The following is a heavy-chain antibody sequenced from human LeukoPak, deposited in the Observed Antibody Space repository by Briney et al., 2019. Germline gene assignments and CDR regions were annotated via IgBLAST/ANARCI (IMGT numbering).Heavy chain of an antibody. Sequence: PGGSLRLSYAASGFTFSSYGMHWVRQAPGKGLEWVAFIRYDGSNKYYADSVKGRFTISRDNSKNTLYLQMNSLRAEDTAVYYCAKDSRSEAVAGYFDYWGQGTLVTVSS. CDR3: AKDSRSEAVAGYFDY. CDR1: GFTFSSYG. D-gene: IGHD6-19*01. CDR2: IRYDGSNK. J-gene: IGHJ4*02. V-gene: IGHV3-30*02.